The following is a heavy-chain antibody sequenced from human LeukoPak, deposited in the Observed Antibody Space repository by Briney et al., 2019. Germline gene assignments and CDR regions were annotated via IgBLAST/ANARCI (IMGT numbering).Heavy chain of an antibody. V-gene: IGHV4-4*07. J-gene: IGHJ4*02. CDR1: GGSISNYY. Sequence: SETLSLTCNVSGGSISNYYWNWIRQPAGKGLEWIGRFYARGNTNYNPSLKSRVTMSVDTSKNQFSLKLISVTAADTAVYYCAREGDYYDRSGFRRRDLDYWGQGTLVTVSS. D-gene: IGHD3-22*01. CDR3: AREGDYYDRSGFRRRDLDY. CDR2: FYARGNT.